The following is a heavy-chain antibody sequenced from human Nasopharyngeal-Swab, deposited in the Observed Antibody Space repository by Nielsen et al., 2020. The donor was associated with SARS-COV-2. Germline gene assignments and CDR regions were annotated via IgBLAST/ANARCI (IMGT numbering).Heavy chain of an antibody. CDR2: MNPNSGNT. CDR3: ARDMGGYGIEDYYYYYGMDV. D-gene: IGHD5-12*01. CDR1: GGNFSSYA. J-gene: IGHJ6*02. V-gene: IGHV1-8*02. Sequence: ASVKVSCKASGGNFSSYAINWVRQATGQGLEWMGWMNPNSGNTGYAQKFQGRVTMTRNTSISTAYMELSSLRSEDTAVYYCARDMGGYGIEDYYYYYGMDVWGQGTTVTVSS.